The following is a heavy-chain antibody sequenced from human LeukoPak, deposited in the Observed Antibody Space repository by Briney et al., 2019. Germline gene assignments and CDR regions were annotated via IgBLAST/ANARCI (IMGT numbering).Heavy chain of an antibody. Sequence: PSETLSLTCTVSGGSISSYYWSWIRQPPGKGLEWIGYIYYSGSTNYNPSLKSRVTISVDTSKNQFSLKLSSVTAADTAVYYCASEYSGYDRTKGWAFDIWGQGTMVTVSS. CDR3: ASEYSGYDRTKGWAFDI. V-gene: IGHV4-59*01. D-gene: IGHD5-12*01. J-gene: IGHJ3*02. CDR2: IYYSGST. CDR1: GGSISSYY.